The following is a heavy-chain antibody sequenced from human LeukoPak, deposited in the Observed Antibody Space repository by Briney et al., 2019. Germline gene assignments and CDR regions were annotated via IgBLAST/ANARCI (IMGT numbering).Heavy chain of an antibody. CDR3: ARYSYGFALDY. J-gene: IGHJ4*02. CDR2: INSDGSST. Sequence: GGSLRLSCAASGFTFSSYWMHWVRRAPGKGLVWVSRINSDGSSTSYADSVKGRFTISRDNAKNTLYLQMNSLRAEDTAVYYCARYSYGFALDYWGQGTLVTVSS. D-gene: IGHD5-18*01. V-gene: IGHV3-74*01. CDR1: GFTFSSYW.